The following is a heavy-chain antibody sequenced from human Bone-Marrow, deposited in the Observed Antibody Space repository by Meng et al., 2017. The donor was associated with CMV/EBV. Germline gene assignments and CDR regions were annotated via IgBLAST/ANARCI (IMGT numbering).Heavy chain of an antibody. Sequence: ASVKVSCKASGHPLTGSYMHWVRQAPGQGLEWMGWMSFDTGATKYAQMYQGRVSLTRDTSINTIYMELSSLTFDDTAVYYCARDRSGYYYWGQGTLVTVSS. V-gene: IGHV1-2*02. CDR1: GHPLTGSY. J-gene: IGHJ4*02. CDR2: MSFDTGAT. D-gene: IGHD3-22*01. CDR3: ARDRSGYYY.